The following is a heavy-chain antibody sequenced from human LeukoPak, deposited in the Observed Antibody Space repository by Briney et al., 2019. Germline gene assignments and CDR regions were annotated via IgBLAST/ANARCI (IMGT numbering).Heavy chain of an antibody. Sequence: ASVKVSRKASGGTFSSYAISWARQAPGQGLEWMGGIIPIFGTANYAQKFQGRVTITADESTSTAYMELSSLRSEDTAVYYCARVTPYCSGGSCYSNWFDPWGQGTLVTVSS. J-gene: IGHJ5*02. D-gene: IGHD2-15*01. CDR3: ARVTPYCSGGSCYSNWFDP. V-gene: IGHV1-69*13. CDR1: GGTFSSYA. CDR2: IIPIFGTA.